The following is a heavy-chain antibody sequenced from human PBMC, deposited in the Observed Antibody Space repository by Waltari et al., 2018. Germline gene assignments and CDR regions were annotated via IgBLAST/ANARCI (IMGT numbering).Heavy chain of an antibody. Sequence: QVQLQQWGAGLLKPSETLSLTCAVYGGSFSGYYWSWIRQPPGKGLEWIGEINHSGSTNYNPSLKRRVTISVDTSKNQFSLKLSSVTAADTAVYYCARGILQGGAVVVITYYFDYWGQGTLVTVSS. CDR2: INHSGST. J-gene: IGHJ4*02. CDR3: ARGILQGGAVVVITYYFDY. D-gene: IGHD3-22*01. V-gene: IGHV4-34*01. CDR1: GGSFSGYY.